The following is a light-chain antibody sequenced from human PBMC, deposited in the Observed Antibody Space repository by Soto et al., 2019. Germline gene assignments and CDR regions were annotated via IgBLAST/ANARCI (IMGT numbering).Light chain of an antibody. Sequence: QSALTQPPSASGSPGQSLTISCKGSNRDVGAYKYVSWYQQRPGTAPKMIIFEVDKRPSGVPNRFSGSRSGDKASLTVSGLQTGGEGLYYCSAHAGGNTWLFGGGTKLTVL. CDR3: SAHAGGNTWL. V-gene: IGLV2-8*01. J-gene: IGLJ3*02. CDR2: EVD. CDR1: NRDVGAYKY.